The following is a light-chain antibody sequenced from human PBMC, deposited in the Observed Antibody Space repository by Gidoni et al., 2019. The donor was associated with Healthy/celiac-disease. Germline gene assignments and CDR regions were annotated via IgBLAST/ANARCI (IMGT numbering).Light chain of an antibody. J-gene: IGKJ1*01. Sequence: EIVMTQSPATLSVSPGERATLACRASQSVSSNLAWYQQKPGQAPRLLIYGASTRATGIPARFSGSGSVTEFTLTISSLQSEDLAVYYCQQYNNWPWTFXQXTKVEIK. V-gene: IGKV3-15*01. CDR2: GAS. CDR1: QSVSSN. CDR3: QQYNNWPWT.